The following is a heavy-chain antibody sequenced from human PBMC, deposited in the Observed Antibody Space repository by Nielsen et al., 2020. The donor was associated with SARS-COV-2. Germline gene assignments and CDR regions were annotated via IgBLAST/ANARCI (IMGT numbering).Heavy chain of an antibody. V-gene: IGHV3-9*01. CDR3: AKEGPFGP. D-gene: IGHD3-10*01. Sequence: SLKISCAASGFTFDDYAMHWVRQAPGKGLEWVSGISWNSGSIGYADSVKGRFTISRDNGKNSLYLQMNSLRPEDTALYYCAKEGPFGPWGQGTLVTVSS. CDR1: GFTFDDYA. CDR2: ISWNSGSI. J-gene: IGHJ5*02.